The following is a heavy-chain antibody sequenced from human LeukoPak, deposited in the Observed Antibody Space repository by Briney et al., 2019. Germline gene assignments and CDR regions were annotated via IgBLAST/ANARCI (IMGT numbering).Heavy chain of an antibody. V-gene: IGHV3-21*01. J-gene: IGHJ4*02. D-gene: IGHD3-9*01. CDR3: ARGQSGFLRYFDWSRDSYYFDY. CDR1: GFTFSSYS. CDR2: ISSSSSYI. Sequence: PGGSLRLSCAASGFTFSSYSMNWVRQAPGKGLEWVSSISSSSSYIYYADSVKGRFTISRDNAKNSLYLQMNSLRAEDTAVYYCARGQSGFLRYFDWSRDSYYFDYWGQGTLVTVSS.